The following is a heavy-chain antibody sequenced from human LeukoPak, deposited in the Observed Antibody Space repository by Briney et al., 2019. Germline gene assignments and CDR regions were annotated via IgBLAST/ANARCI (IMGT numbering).Heavy chain of an antibody. V-gene: IGHV6-1*01. D-gene: IGHD7-27*01. CDR3: ARGTGVFDY. CDR1: GDSVSTNSDA. J-gene: IGHJ4*02. CDR2: TYYRSSWYN. Sequence: SQTLSLTCAISGDSVSTNSDAWNWIRQSPSRGLEWLGRTYYRSSWYNDYAVSVKSRIIISPDTSKNHFSLQLNSVTPEDTAIYYCARGTGVFDYWGQGTLVTVSP.